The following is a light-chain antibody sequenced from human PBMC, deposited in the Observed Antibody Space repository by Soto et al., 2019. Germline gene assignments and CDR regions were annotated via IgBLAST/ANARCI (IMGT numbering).Light chain of an antibody. Sequence: EISMAQSPAILSVSPGESATLSCRASQSVSSHVVWYQQKPGQAPRLLISDSSTGATGIPARFSGSGSGTEFTLTISSLQSDDSAIYYCQQFGAWPSFSLGTKVDIK. V-gene: IGKV3-15*01. CDR2: DSS. CDR3: QQFGAWPS. J-gene: IGKJ1*01. CDR1: QSVSSH.